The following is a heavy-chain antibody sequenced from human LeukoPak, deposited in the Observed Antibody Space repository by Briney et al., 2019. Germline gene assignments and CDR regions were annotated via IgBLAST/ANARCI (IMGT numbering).Heavy chain of an antibody. Sequence: GGSLRLSCTASGFTFGDYAMSWFRQAPGKGLEWVGFIRSKAYGGTTEYAASVKGRFTIPRDDSKSIAYLQMNSLRAEDTAVYYCAKDFTPRYFDWLSNPNYYYMDVWGKGTTVTISS. V-gene: IGHV3-49*03. CDR1: GFTFGDYA. CDR2: IRSKAYGGTT. D-gene: IGHD3-9*01. J-gene: IGHJ6*03. CDR3: AKDFTPRYFDWLSNPNYYYMDV.